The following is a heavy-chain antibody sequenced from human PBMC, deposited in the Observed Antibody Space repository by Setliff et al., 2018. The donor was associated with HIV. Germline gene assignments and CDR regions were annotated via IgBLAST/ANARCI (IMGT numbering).Heavy chain of an antibody. D-gene: IGHD3-10*01. J-gene: IGHJ6*02. CDR2: IGRDGSET. CDR1: RFTFNDYW. CDR3: ARKFRPGHGVDV. V-gene: IGHV3-7*01. Sequence: SGGSLRLSCVASRFTFNDYWMSWVRQAPGKGLEWVANIGRDGSETNYVDSVRGRFTIFRDNAKSSMYLQMNSLRAEDTAIYYCARKFRPGHGVDVWGQGTTVTVSS.